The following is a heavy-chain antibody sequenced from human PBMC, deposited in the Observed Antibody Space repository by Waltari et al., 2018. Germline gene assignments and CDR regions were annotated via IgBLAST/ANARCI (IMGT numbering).Heavy chain of an antibody. D-gene: IGHD7-27*01. Sequence: EVQLVESGGGLVQPGGSLRLSCAASGFTFSSYWMDWVRQAPGKGLEWVANIKQDGSEKFYVDSVKGRFTISRDNAKNSLYLQVNSLRVEDTAVYYCARAGTGNYYYFDLWGRGTLVTVSS. J-gene: IGHJ2*01. V-gene: IGHV3-7*01. CDR1: GFTFSSYW. CDR3: ARAGTGNYYYFDL. CDR2: IKQDGSEK.